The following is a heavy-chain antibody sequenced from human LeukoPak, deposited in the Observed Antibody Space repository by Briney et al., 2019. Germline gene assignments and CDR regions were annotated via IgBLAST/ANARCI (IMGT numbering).Heavy chain of an antibody. CDR2: ISYGGSNK. V-gene: IGHV3-30*18. J-gene: IGHJ4*02. CDR1: GFTFSSYG. CDR3: AKDLWRVTKTSDY. Sequence: GGSLRLSCAASGFTFSSYGMHWVRQAPGKGLEWVAVISYGGSNKYYADSVKGRFTISRDNSKNTLYLQMNSLRAEDTAVYYCAKDLWRVTKTSDYWGQGTLVTVSS.